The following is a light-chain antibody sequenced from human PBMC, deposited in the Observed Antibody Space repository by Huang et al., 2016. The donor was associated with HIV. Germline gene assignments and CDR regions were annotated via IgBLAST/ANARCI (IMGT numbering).Light chain of an antibody. J-gene: IGKJ1*01. CDR2: GAS. Sequence: EIVMMQSPATLYVSQGERVTLSCRSSQSVSRNLAWYQQKPGQPPRLLIHGASTRATGVPARFSGTGSGTEFTLTISSLQSEDFAVYYCQQYNNWARTFGRGTKVDVK. CDR1: QSVSRN. V-gene: IGKV3D-15*02. CDR3: QQYNNWART.